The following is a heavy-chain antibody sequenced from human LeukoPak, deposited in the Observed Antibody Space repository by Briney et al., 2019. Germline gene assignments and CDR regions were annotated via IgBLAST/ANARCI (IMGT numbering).Heavy chain of an antibody. CDR2: IYSGGST. J-gene: IGHJ3*01. CDR1: GFTVSSNY. CDR3: GRDPNGDYVGAFDF. V-gene: IGHV3-53*01. Sequence: GGSLRLSCAASGFTVSSNYMSWVRQAPGKGLEWVSVIYSGGSTYYADSVKGRFTMSRDNSKSTLYLQMNSLRVGDTAVYYCGRDPNGDYVGAFDFGGQGTLVTVSS. D-gene: IGHD4-17*01.